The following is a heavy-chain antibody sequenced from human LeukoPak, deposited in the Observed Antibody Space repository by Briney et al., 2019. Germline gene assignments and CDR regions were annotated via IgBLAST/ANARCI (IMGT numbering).Heavy chain of an antibody. CDR2: ISGSGGST. CDR1: GFTFSSYA. J-gene: IGHJ4*02. D-gene: IGHD2-21*02. Sequence: GGSLRLSCAAPGFTFSSYAMSWVRQAPGKGLEWVSAISGSGGSTYYADSVKGRFTISRDNSKNTLYLQMNSLRAEDTAVYYCAKDFEPHIVVVTAQLAFDYWGQGTLVTVSS. CDR3: AKDFEPHIVVVTAQLAFDY. V-gene: IGHV3-23*01.